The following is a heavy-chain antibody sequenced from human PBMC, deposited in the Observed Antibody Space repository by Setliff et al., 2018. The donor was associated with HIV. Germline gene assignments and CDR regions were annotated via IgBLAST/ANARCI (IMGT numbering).Heavy chain of an antibody. CDR3: ARHGHFYDSSSSDAFGI. J-gene: IGHJ3*02. D-gene: IGHD3-22*01. Sequence: SETLSLTCNVSGGSISTYYWSLIRQPPGKGLEWLGYVSYSGSTNFNPSLESRLAMSVDMSKNHFSLKLRSVTAADTAVYYCARHGHFYDSSSSDAFGIWGHGTMVTVSS. CDR2: VSYSGST. V-gene: IGHV4-59*08. CDR1: GGSISTYY.